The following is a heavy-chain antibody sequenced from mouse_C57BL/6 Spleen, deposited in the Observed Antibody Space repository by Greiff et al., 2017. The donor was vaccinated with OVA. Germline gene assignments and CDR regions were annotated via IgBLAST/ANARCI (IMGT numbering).Heavy chain of an antibody. D-gene: IGHD1-1*01. CDR3: ARRDYGSSYYFDY. CDR2: IDPSDSYT. V-gene: IGHV1-69*01. J-gene: IGHJ2*01. Sequence: QVQLQQPGAELVMPGASVKLSCKASGYTFTSYWMHWVKQRPGQGLEWIGEIDPSDSYTNYNQKFKGKSTLTVDKSSSTAYMQLSSLTSEDSAVYYCARRDYGSSYYFDYGGQGTTLTVSS. CDR1: GYTFTSYW.